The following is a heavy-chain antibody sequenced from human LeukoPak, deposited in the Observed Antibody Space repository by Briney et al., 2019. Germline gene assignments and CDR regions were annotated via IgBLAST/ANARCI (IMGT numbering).Heavy chain of an antibody. V-gene: IGHV4-34*01. D-gene: IGHD3-10*01. CDR1: GGSFSGYY. CDR3: AREKVQGVIRLFDY. J-gene: IGHJ4*02. Sequence: PSETLSLTCAVYGGSFSGYYWSWIRQPPGKGLEWIGEINHSGSTNYNPSLKSRVTISVDTSKNQLSLKLSSVTAADTAVYYCAREKVQGVIRLFDYWVQGTLVTVSS. CDR2: INHSGST.